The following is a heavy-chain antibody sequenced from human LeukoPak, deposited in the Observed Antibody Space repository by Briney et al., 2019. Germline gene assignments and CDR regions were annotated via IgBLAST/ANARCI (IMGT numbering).Heavy chain of an antibody. CDR3: ARVAWGSAADAFDI. CDR1: GFTFSSYW. J-gene: IGHJ3*02. Sequence: PGGSLRLSCAASGFTFSSYWMHWVRQAPGKGLVWVSRINSVGSSTSYADSVKGRFTISRDNAKNTLYLQMNSLRAEDTAVYYCARVAWGSAADAFDIWGQGTMVTVSS. CDR2: INSVGSST. V-gene: IGHV3-74*01. D-gene: IGHD3-16*01.